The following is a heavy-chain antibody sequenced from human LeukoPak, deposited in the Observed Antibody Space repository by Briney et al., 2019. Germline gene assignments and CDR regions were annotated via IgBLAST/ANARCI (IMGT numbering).Heavy chain of an antibody. CDR1: GLTFSDYY. CDR3: ARPSCSAGTCFDY. CDR2: ISGTSSYT. Sequence: TGGSLRLSCAASGLTFSDYYMSSIRQAPGKGLEWVSYISGTSSYTNYADSVKGRFTISRDNAKNSLYLQMNSLRAEDTAVYYCARPSCSAGTCFDYWGQGTLVTVSS. D-gene: IGHD2-15*01. V-gene: IGHV3-11*03. J-gene: IGHJ4*02.